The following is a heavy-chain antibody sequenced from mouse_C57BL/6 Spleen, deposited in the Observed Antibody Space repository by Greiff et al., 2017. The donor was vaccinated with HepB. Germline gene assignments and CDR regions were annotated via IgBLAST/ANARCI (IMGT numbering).Heavy chain of an antibody. J-gene: IGHJ4*01. CDR1: GYTFTNYW. D-gene: IGHD1-1*02. V-gene: IGHV1-63*01. Sequence: QVQLKQSGAELVRPGTSVKMSCKASGYTFTNYWIGWAKQRPGHGLEWIGDIYPGGGYTNYNEKFKGKATLTADKSSSTAYMELSSLTNEDSAVYYCTRSLYGPGGYWGQGTSVTVSS. CDR2: IYPGGGYT. CDR3: TRSLYGPGGY.